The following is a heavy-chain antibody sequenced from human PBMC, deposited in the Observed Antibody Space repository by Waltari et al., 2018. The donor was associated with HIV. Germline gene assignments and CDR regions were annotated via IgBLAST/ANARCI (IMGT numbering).Heavy chain of an antibody. Sequence: EVQLVQSGGGLVQPGGFLRLACAASGFSFSSYEMHWVRQAPGKGLEWVSYISTTGSTVYYADSVKGRFTISRDNAKNSLYLQMNSLRAEDTAVYYCTRGLRLLRSILPFDYWGQGTLVPVSS. J-gene: IGHJ4*02. CDR2: ISTTGSTV. CDR3: TRGLRLLRSILPFDY. V-gene: IGHV3-48*03. D-gene: IGHD1-26*01. CDR1: GFSFSSYE.